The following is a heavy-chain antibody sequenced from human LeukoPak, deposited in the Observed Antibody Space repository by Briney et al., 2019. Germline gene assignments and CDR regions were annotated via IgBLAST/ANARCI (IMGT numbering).Heavy chain of an antibody. Sequence: GGSLRLSCAASGFTVSSNYMSWVRQAPGKGLEWVSSISGSGGGTYYADSVKGRFTISRDNSKNTLYLQINSLGAEDTAVYYCAKDNWNYEYYFDFWGQGTLVTVSS. CDR1: GFTVSSNY. J-gene: IGHJ4*02. CDR2: ISGSGGGT. V-gene: IGHV3-23*01. CDR3: AKDNWNYEYYFDF. D-gene: IGHD1-20*01.